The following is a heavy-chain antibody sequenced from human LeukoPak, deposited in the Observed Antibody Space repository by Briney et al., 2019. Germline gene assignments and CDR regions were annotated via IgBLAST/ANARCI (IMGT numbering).Heavy chain of an antibody. CDR1: GFSVRSKY. J-gene: IGHJ4*02. CDR3: ARDAEGEEQMATAYFDL. V-gene: IGHV3-53*01. D-gene: IGHD5-24*01. CDR2: LQSVGNT. Sequence: GGSLRLSCAASGFSVRSKYMSWVRQAPGKGLEWVSVLQSVGNTFYADSVKGRFSISRDRSENTVYLQMDSLRAEDTAVYYCARDAEGEEQMATAYFDLWGQGTLVIVSS.